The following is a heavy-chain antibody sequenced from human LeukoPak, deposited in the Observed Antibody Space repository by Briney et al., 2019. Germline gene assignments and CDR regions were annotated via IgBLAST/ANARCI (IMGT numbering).Heavy chain of an antibody. D-gene: IGHD1-26*01. Sequence: AGSLRFSCAASGFTFSSYDMHWVRQAPGKRLEWVSGIGTAGDTYYVGSVQGRFTISRENARNSLYLQMNSLRAGDTAVYYCAREVDSGSYMDSAFDIWGQGTMVTVSS. CDR1: GFTFSSYD. CDR2: IGTAGDT. CDR3: AREVDSGSYMDSAFDI. V-gene: IGHV3-13*04. J-gene: IGHJ3*02.